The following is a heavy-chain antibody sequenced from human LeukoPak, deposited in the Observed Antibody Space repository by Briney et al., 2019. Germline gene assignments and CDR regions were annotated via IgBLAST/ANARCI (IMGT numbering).Heavy chain of an antibody. V-gene: IGHV4-39*01. CDR1: GGSVSSSSYY. Sequence: SETLSLTCTVSGGSVSSSSYYWGWIRQPPGKGLEWIGSFFYSGSTNYNPSLKSRVTIFVDTSKNQFSLKLSSVTAADTAVYYCASGDEFLDAFDIWGQGTMVTVSS. CDR3: ASGDEFLDAFDI. J-gene: IGHJ3*02. D-gene: IGHD2-21*01. CDR2: FFYSGST.